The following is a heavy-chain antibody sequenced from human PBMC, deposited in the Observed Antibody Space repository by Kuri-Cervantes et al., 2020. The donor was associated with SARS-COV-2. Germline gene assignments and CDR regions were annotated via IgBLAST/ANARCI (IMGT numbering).Heavy chain of an antibody. V-gene: IGHV3-11*04. CDR2: ISGSGNNI. CDR1: GFTFSDFY. Sequence: GESLKISCAVSGFTFSDFYMSWIRQAPGKGMEWIAYISGSGNNIFYSDSVMGRFTISRDNAENSLYLQMNSLRADDTAVYFCARDRDNGHYPDYWGQGTLVTVSS. J-gene: IGHJ4*02. CDR3: ARDRDNGHYPDY. D-gene: IGHD1-7*01.